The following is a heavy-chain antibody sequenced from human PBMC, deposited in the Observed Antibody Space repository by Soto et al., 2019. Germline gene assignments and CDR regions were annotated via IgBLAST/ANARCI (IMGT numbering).Heavy chain of an antibody. CDR2: ISAYNGNT. CDR3: ARDRGVAPPVAGNTHYYYYMDV. V-gene: IGHV1-18*01. Sequence: QDRLVQSGVEVKKPGASLRVSCKASGYSFTNYGITWVRQDPGQGFEWMGWISAYNGNTNYAQKFQGRVTLTTDASTSTADLELRSLRSDDTAVYYCARDRGVAPPVAGNTHYYYYMDVWGKGTTVTVSS. D-gene: IGHD2-15*01. J-gene: IGHJ6*03. CDR1: GYSFTNYG.